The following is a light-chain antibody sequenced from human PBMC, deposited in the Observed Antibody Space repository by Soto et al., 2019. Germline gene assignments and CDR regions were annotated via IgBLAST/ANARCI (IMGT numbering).Light chain of an antibody. CDR2: AAS. V-gene: IGKV1-39*01. J-gene: IGKJ4*01. CDR1: ESITTY. CDR3: QQIYSAPLT. Sequence: IQMTKSPSSLSASVGDRVTITCRASESITTYLNCYLRKAGKAPKLLIYAASSVQSGVPSSFSGSGSETEYTLSISSLQPEDFATYFCQQIYSAPLTFGGGTNVDIK.